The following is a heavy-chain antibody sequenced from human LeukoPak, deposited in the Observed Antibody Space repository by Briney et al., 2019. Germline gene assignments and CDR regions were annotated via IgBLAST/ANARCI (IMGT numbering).Heavy chain of an antibody. J-gene: IGHJ6*02. CDR2: ISGSGGST. CDR1: GFTFSSYA. CDR3: ARVAKGYCSGGSCYDYYGMDV. V-gene: IGHV3-23*01. D-gene: IGHD2-15*01. Sequence: GGSLRLSCAASGFTFSSYAMSWVRQAPGKGLEWVSAISGSGGSTYYADSVKGRFTISRDSSKNSLYLQMNSLRAEDTAVYYCARVAKGYCSGGSCYDYYGMDVWGQGTTVTVSS.